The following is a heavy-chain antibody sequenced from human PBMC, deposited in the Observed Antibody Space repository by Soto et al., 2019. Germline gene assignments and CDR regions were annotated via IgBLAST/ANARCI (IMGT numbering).Heavy chain of an antibody. J-gene: IGHJ5*02. CDR1: GFTFSNAW. CDR3: TTVIPKGKWELGT. CDR2: IKSKTGGGTT. D-gene: IGHD1-26*01. Sequence: PGGSLRLSCAASGFTFSNAWMGWVRQAPGKGLEWVGRIKSKTGGGTTDYAGPVKGRFTFSRDDSKKTLYVQMNSLKTEDTAVYYCTTVIPKGKWELGTWGQGTLVTVSS. V-gene: IGHV3-15*05.